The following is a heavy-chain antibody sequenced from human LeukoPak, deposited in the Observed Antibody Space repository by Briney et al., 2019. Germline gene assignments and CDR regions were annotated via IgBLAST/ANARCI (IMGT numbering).Heavy chain of an antibody. CDR3: ARGVDRPYYYDSSGYYPPPWYFDL. D-gene: IGHD3-22*01. Sequence: SETLSLTCTVSGGSISSYYWSWIRQPPGKGLEWIGYIYYSGSTNYNPSLKSRVTISVDTSKNQFSLKLSSVTAADTAVYYCARGVDRPYYYDSSGYYPPPWYFDLWGRGTLVTVSS. V-gene: IGHV4-59*08. J-gene: IGHJ2*01. CDR1: GGSISSYY. CDR2: IYYSGST.